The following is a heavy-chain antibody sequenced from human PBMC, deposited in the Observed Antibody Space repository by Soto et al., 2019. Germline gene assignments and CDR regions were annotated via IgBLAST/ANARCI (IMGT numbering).Heavy chain of an antibody. CDR3: VRGALYIFDSSGTNLRFGP. J-gene: IGHJ5*02. CDR2: IYHTGII. V-gene: IGHV4-61*01. D-gene: IGHD3-22*01. CDR1: GGSVRANSYY. Sequence: QVQLQESGPGLVTPSETLSLTCTVSGGSVRANSYYWNRIRLPPWKGLQRVGHIYHTGIIQYSPYFQRRAPSSIETTRSPLCLRLSSVTVGETAVYYWVRGALYIFDSSGTNLRFGPWGQGALVTFSS.